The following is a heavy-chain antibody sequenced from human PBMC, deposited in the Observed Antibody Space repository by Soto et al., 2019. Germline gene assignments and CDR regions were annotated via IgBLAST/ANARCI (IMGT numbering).Heavy chain of an antibody. CDR2: INEDGSVK. J-gene: IGHJ3*02. Sequence: EVRLVESGGGLVQPGESLRLSFAASGFSFSNYWMTWVRQSPGKGLEWVANINEDGSVKYFLDSMKGRFTISRDNPKNSLYLQMNSLRVEDTAFYYCARATVGDEGAFFDMWGQGTMVTVSS. CDR1: GFSFSNYW. D-gene: IGHD1-26*01. V-gene: IGHV3-7*01. CDR3: ARATVGDEGAFFDM.